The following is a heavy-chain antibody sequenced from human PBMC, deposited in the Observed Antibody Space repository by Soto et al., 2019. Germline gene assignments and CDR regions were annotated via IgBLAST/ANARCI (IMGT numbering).Heavy chain of an antibody. CDR2: IRSKAYGGTT. D-gene: IGHD3-16*01. V-gene: IGHV3-49*04. CDR1: GFTFGDYA. J-gene: IGHJ4*02. CDR3: TRRRDYVWGSYCPKGPYFDY. Sequence: PGGSLRLSCTASGFTFGDYAMSWVRQAPGKGLEWVGFIRSKAYGGTTEYAASVKGRFTISRDDSKSIAYLQMNSLKTEDTAVYYCTRRRDYVWGSYCPKGPYFDYWGQGTLVTVSS.